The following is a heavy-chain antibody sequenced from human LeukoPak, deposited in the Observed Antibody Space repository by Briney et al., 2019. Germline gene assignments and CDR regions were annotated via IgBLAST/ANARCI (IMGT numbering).Heavy chain of an antibody. V-gene: IGHV3-21*01. CDR2: ISSSSSYI. D-gene: IGHD2-21*02. CDR3: ARGTGLNVVVTDY. CDR1: GFTFSSYS. Sequence: MSGGSLRLSCAASGFTFSSYSMNWVRQAPGKGLEWVSSISSSSSYIYYADSVKGRFTISRDNAKNSLYLQMNSLRAEDMAVYYCARGTGLNVVVTDYWGQGTLVTVSS. J-gene: IGHJ4*02.